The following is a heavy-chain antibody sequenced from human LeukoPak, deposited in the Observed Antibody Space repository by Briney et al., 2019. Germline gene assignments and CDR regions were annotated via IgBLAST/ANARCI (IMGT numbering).Heavy chain of an antibody. Sequence: GGSLRLSCAASGFTFSNYAMHWVRQAPGKGLEWVSYISSSDSTIYYADSVKGRFTISRDNAKNSLYLQMNSLRAGDTAVYYCARTIEMATISYFDYWGQGTLVTVSS. V-gene: IGHV3-48*03. J-gene: IGHJ4*02. CDR3: ARTIEMATISYFDY. D-gene: IGHD5-24*01. CDR2: ISSSDSTI. CDR1: GFTFSNYA.